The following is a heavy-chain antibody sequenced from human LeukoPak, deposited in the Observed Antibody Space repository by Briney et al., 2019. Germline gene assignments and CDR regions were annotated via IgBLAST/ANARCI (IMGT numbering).Heavy chain of an antibody. CDR3: ARDRSYRGYSYGFDY. Sequence: SETLSLTCTVSGGSVSSGSYYWSWIRQPPGKGLEWIGYIYYSGSTNYNPSLKSRVTISVDTSKNQFSLKLSSVTAADTAVYYCARDRSYRGYSYGFDYWGQGTLVTVSS. CDR1: GGSVSSGSYY. V-gene: IGHV4-61*01. D-gene: IGHD5-18*01. J-gene: IGHJ4*02. CDR2: IYYSGST.